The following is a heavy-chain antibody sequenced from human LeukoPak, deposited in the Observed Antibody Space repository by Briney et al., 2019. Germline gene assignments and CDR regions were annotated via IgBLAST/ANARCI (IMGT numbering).Heavy chain of an antibody. V-gene: IGHV1-8*02. CDR2: MNPNSGNT. CDR1: GYTFTGYY. CDR3: ARAYSSGWYKIYYYYYMDV. J-gene: IGHJ6*03. D-gene: IGHD6-19*01. Sequence: GASVKVSCKASGYTFTGYYMHWVRQAPGQGLEWMGWMNPNSGNTGYAQKFQGRVTMTRNTSISTAHMELSSLRSEDTAVYYCARAYSSGWYKIYYYYYMDVWGKGTTVTISS.